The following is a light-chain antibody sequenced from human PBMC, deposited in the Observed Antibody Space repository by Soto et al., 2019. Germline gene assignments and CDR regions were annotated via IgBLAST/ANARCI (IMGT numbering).Light chain of an antibody. CDR2: GAS. CDR1: QSISSN. V-gene: IGKV3-15*01. CDR3: QQYYSRLWA. J-gene: IGKJ1*01. Sequence: EIQMTQSPSSLSVSAGERATITCRASQSISSNLAWYQQKPGQAPSVLIYGASTWPTGVPARFSGSGSGTEFALTISSLQSEDFAVYYCQQYYSRLWAFGQGTKVDIK.